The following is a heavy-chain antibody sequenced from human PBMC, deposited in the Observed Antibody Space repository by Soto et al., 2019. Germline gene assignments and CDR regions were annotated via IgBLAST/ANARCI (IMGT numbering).Heavy chain of an antibody. CDR3: AREYVDWGYWYFDL. V-gene: IGHV3-13*01. J-gene: IGHJ2*01. Sequence: XGSLRLSCEASGFTFSGYDMHWVRQAAGERLEWVSAIATSGNTYYAGSVKGRFTISRENAKNSLYLQINNVRAGDTAVYYCAREYVDWGYWYFDLWGRGTLVTVSS. CDR2: IATSGNT. D-gene: IGHD3-9*01. CDR1: GFTFSGYD.